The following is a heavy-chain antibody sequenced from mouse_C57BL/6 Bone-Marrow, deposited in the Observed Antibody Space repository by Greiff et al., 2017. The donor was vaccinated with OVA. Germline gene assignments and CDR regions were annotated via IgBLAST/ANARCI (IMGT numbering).Heavy chain of an antibody. J-gene: IGHJ3*01. D-gene: IGHD1-1*01. CDR3: AGDWESVATVVDTGAY. CDR2: ISDGGSYT. Sequence: EVKLQESGGGLVKPGGSLKLSCAASGFTFSSYAMSWVRQTPEKRLEWVATISDGGSYTYYPDNVKGRFTISRDNAKNNLYLQMSHLKSEDTAMYYSAGDWESVATVVDTGAYWGQGTLVTVSA. V-gene: IGHV5-4*01. CDR1: GFTFSSYA.